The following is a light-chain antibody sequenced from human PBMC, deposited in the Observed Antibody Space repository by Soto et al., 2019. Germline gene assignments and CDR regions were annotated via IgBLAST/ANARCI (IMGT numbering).Light chain of an antibody. CDR2: GAS. CDR3: QHLNSYPIT. V-gene: IGKV1-9*01. Sequence: IQLTQSPSSLSASVGDRVTITCRASQGISSYLAWYQQKPGKAPKLLIYGASTLQSGVPSRFSGSGSGTDFTLTISSLQSEDFTTYYCQHLNSYPITFGQGTRLEI. CDR1: QGISSY. J-gene: IGKJ5*01.